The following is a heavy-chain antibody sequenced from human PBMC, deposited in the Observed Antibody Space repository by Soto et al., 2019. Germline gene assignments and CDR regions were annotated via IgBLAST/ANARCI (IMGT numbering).Heavy chain of an antibody. CDR1: GYTFTSYG. CDR3: AGDHIAVAGTGGS. Sequence: QVQLVQSGAEVKKPGASVKVSCKASGYTFTSYGISWARQAPGQGLEWMGWSSAYKGNTDDAQKLQGRVTRTTDTSPSTAYMELRSLRSDGTAVYYCAGDHIAVAGTGGSWGRGTLVTVSS. J-gene: IGHJ5*02. D-gene: IGHD6-19*01. V-gene: IGHV1-18*04. CDR2: SSAYKGNT.